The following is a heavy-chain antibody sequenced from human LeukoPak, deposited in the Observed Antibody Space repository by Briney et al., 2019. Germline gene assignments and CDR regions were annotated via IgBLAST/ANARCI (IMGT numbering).Heavy chain of an antibody. V-gene: IGHV3-33*01. CDR3: ARVSEFGNSDY. Sequence: GETLRLSCAASGVTFTGHGIHWVRQLPGQGLELVAVIWYDGKNKHYADSVKRRFTFSRDTSKNTVYLQMNILGAEDTAVYYCARVSEFGNSDYWGQGTLVTVHS. CDR1: GVTFTGHG. D-gene: IGHD4-23*01. J-gene: IGHJ4*02. CDR2: IWYDGKNK.